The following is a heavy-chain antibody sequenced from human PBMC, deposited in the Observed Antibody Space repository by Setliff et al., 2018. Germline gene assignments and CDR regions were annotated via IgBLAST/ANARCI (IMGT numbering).Heavy chain of an antibody. Sequence: TSETLSLTCTVSGGSISSDSDYWSWIRQSAGKGLEWIGRTYASGSTEYNPSLGSRVTISVDTSRNQFSLQLSSVTSADTAIYYCTKGRVGLAARAGYWGQGTLVTVSS. CDR1: GGSISSDSDY. D-gene: IGHD1-26*01. CDR2: TYASGST. J-gene: IGHJ4*02. V-gene: IGHV4-61*02. CDR3: TKGRVGLAARAGY.